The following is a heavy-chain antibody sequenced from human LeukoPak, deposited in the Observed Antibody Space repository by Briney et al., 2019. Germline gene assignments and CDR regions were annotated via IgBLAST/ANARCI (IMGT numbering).Heavy chain of an antibody. J-gene: IGHJ4*02. CDR2: INPNSGGT. CDR1: GYTFTGYY. Sequence: ASVKVSCKASGYTFTGYYMHWVRQAPGQGLEWMGWINPNSGGTNYAQKFQGRVTMTRDTSISTAYMELSRLRSDDTAVYYCARGSLRYFDWLLSPTVDIDYWGQGTLVTVSS. D-gene: IGHD3-9*01. V-gene: IGHV1-2*02. CDR3: ARGSLRYFDWLLSPTVDIDY.